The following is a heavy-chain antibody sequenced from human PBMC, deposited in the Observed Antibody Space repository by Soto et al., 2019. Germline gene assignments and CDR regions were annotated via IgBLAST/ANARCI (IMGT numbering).Heavy chain of an antibody. CDR1: GGSISSYY. D-gene: IGHD3-10*01. V-gene: IGHV4-59*01. Sequence: SETLSLTCTVSGGSISSYYWSWIRQPPGKGLEWIGFIYYSGSTNYNPSLKSRVTISVDTSKNQFSLKLSSVTAADTAVYYCAGYEYYGSGSYMNWFDPWGQGTLVTVSS. CDR2: IYYSGST. J-gene: IGHJ5*02. CDR3: AGYEYYGSGSYMNWFDP.